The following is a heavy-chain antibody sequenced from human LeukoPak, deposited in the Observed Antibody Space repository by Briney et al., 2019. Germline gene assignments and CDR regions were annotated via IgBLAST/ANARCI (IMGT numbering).Heavy chain of an antibody. V-gene: IGHV4-34*01. CDR1: GGSFSGYY. Sequence: KPSETLSLTCAVYGGSFSGYYWSWIRQPPGKGLEWIGEINHSGSTNYNPSLKSRVTISVDTSKNQFSLKLSSVTAADTAVYYCARDRVVPAAMISGMDVWGQGTTVTVSS. CDR3: ARDRVVPAAMISGMDV. J-gene: IGHJ6*02. D-gene: IGHD2-2*01. CDR2: INHSGST.